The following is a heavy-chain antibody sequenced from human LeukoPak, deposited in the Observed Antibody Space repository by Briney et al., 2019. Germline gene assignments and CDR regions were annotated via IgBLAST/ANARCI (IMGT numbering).Heavy chain of an antibody. CDR1: GFTFSSYG. CDR3: ATELRDTYSKGAT. V-gene: IGHV3-30*02. J-gene: IGHJ4*02. CDR2: IRYDGSNK. Sequence: GGSLRLSCAASGFTFSSYGMHWVRQAPGKGLEWVAFIRYDGSNKYYADSVKGRFTISRDNSKNTLYLQMNSLRAEDTAVYYCATELRDTYSKGATWGQGTLVTVSS. D-gene: IGHD1-14*01.